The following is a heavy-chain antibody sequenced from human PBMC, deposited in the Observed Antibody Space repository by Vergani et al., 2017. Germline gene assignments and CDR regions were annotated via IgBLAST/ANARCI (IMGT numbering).Heavy chain of an antibody. CDR1: GGSFSGSF. D-gene: IGHD6-13*01. V-gene: IGHV4-34*01. CDR3: ARGKLVPYYYYYGMDV. J-gene: IGHJ6*02. Sequence: QVPLQQWGAGLLKPSETLSLTCAVYGGSFSGSFWSWLRQPPGKGLEWIGEVNHSGSTIYNPSLKIRVTISVDTSKNQFSLKLSSVTAADTAVYYCARGKLVPYYYYYGMDVWGQGTTVTVSS. CDR2: VNHSGST.